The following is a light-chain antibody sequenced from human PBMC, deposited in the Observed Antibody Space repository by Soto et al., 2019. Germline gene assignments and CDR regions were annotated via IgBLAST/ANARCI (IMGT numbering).Light chain of an antibody. CDR2: SAA. CDR3: QQSHTSPPT. J-gene: IGKJ5*01. V-gene: IGKV1-39*01. Sequence: IQMTQSPSSLSASVGDRVTITCRARQGIRNDVGWYQQKPGKAPKLLIYSAASLQIGVPARFSGSGSGTDCTLTISSLQPEDVATYFCQQSHTSPPTVGQGTRLEIK. CDR1: QGIRND.